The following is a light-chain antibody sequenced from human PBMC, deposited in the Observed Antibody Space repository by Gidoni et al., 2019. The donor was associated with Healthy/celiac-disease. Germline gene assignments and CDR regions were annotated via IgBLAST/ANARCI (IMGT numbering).Light chain of an antibody. Sequence: ELVLTQSPGTLSLSPGERATLTCRASQIVSSSYLAWYQQKPGQAPRLLIYGASSRARGIPDMFSGSGDGTDFTLTISRLAPDDVAVYYCQHYGSPRGTFXQXTKVEIK. CDR1: QIVSSSY. J-gene: IGKJ1*01. CDR3: QHYGSPRGT. CDR2: GAS. V-gene: IGKV3-20*01.